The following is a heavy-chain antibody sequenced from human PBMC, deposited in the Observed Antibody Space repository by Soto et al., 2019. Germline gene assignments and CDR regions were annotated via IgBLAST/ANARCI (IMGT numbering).Heavy chain of an antibody. CDR2: IIPIFGTA. CDR1: GGTFSSYA. J-gene: IGHJ6*02. CDR3: ARLNYYDSSGYYYYGMDV. V-gene: IGHV1-69*13. D-gene: IGHD3-22*01. Sequence: ASVKVSCKASGGTFSSYAISWVRQAPGQGLEWMGGIIPIFGTANYAQKFQGRVTITADESTSTAYMELSSLRSEDTAVYYCARLNYYDSSGYYYYGMDVWGQGTTVTVSS.